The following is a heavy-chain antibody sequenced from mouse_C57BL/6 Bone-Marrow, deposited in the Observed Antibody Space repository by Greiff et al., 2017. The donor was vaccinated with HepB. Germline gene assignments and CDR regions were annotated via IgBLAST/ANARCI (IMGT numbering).Heavy chain of an antibody. V-gene: IGHV1-50*01. J-gene: IGHJ1*03. CDR1: GYTFTSYW. CDR2: IDPSDSYT. Sequence: QVQLKQPGAELVKPGASVKLSCKASGYTFTSYWMPWVKQRPGQGLEWIGEIDPSDSYTNYNQKFKGRATLTVDTSSSTAYMQLSSLTSEDSAVYYCARGGYDGPYWYFDGWGTGTTVTVSS. D-gene: IGHD2-2*01. CDR3: ARGGYDGPYWYFDG.